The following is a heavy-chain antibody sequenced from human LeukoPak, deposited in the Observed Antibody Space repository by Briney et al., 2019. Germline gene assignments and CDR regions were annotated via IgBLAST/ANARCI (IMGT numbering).Heavy chain of an antibody. J-gene: IGHJ5*02. V-gene: IGHV3-30*04. CDR2: ISYDGSNK. CDR1: GFTFSSYA. CDR3: ARDLDIVVVPAATNAGFNWFDP. Sequence: GRSLRLSCAASGFTFSSYAMHSVRQAPGKGLEWVAVISYDGSNKYYADSVKGRFTISRDNSKNTLYLQMNSLRAEDTAVYYCARDLDIVVVPAATNAGFNWFDPWGQGTLVTVSS. D-gene: IGHD2-2*01.